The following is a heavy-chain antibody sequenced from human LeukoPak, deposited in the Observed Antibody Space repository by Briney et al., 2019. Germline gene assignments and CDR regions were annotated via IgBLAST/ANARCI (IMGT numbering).Heavy chain of an antibody. CDR3: ARDPGREWELLTWFDP. D-gene: IGHD1-26*01. CDR2: INPDSGGT. V-gene: IGHV1-2*02. J-gene: IGHJ5*02. Sequence: ASVKVSCKASGYTFTGYYMHWVRQAPGQGLEWMGWINPDSGGTNYAQKFQGRVTMTRDTSISTAYMELSRLRSDDTAVYYCARDPGREWELLTWFDPWGQGTLVTVSS. CDR1: GYTFTGYY.